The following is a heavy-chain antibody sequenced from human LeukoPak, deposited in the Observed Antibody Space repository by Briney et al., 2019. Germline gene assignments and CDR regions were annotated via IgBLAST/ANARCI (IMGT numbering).Heavy chain of an antibody. J-gene: IGHJ4*02. V-gene: IGHV5-51*01. CDR1: GYTFTTYW. Sequence: GESLKISCKVSGYTFTTYWVAWVRQMPGKGLEWMGIIYPGDSDARYSPSFQGQVTISADKSISTTYLQWSSLKASDTAMYYCARRDCGGDCYSRGGFDYWGQGSLVTVSS. D-gene: IGHD2-21*02. CDR2: IYPGDSDA. CDR3: ARRDCGGDCYSRGGFDY.